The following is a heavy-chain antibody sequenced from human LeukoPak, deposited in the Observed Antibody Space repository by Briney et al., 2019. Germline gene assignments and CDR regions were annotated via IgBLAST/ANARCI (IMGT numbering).Heavy chain of an antibody. Sequence: GGSLRLSCAASGFTLSDYWMSWVRQAPGKGLEWVANIKQDGSEKYYVDSVRGRFTISRDNAKNTVYLQMNNLRAEDTAVYYCVSFYETYWGRGTLVTVSS. V-gene: IGHV3-7*01. CDR2: IKQDGSEK. D-gene: IGHD2-2*01. J-gene: IGHJ4*02. CDR1: GFTLSDYW. CDR3: VSFYETY.